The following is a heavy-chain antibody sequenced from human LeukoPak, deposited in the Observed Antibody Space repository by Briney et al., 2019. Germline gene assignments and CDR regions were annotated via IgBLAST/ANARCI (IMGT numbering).Heavy chain of an antibody. Sequence: GGSLRLSCAASGFTFNTYAMHWVRQAPGKGLEWVAVISYDGSDKYYADSVKGRFTISRDTSKGTLYLQMNSLRAEDTAVYYCARGNDYGSGSPIDYWGQGTLVSVSS. D-gene: IGHD3-10*01. J-gene: IGHJ4*02. CDR2: ISYDGSDK. V-gene: IGHV3-30*04. CDR3: ARGNDYGSGSPIDY. CDR1: GFTFNTYA.